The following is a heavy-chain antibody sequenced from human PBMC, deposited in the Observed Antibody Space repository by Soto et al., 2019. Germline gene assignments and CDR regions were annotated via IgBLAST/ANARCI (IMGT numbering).Heavy chain of an antibody. Sequence: QVQLQESGPGLVKPSETLSLTCSVSGGSISSDSYYWTWIRQPPGKGLEWIGYIYSSGGTSYNPSLKSRVTISVDTSKNQFSLKLSSVTAADTAVYYCARDGDGYDHWGQGTLVTVSS. CDR3: ARDGDGYDH. CDR1: GGSISSDSYY. CDR2: IYSSGGT. D-gene: IGHD5-12*01. V-gene: IGHV4-61*01. J-gene: IGHJ1*01.